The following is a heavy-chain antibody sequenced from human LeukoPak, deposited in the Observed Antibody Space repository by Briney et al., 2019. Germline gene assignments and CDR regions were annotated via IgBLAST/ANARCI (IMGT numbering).Heavy chain of an antibody. Sequence: GGSLGLSCAASGFTFDDYGMTWVRQAPGKGLEWVSGISWNSGSIGYADSVKGRFTISRDNAKNSLYLQMNSLRAEDTALYYCAKDTYLALKGYFDYWGQGTLVTVSS. CDR3: AKDTYLALKGYFDY. V-gene: IGHV3-9*01. J-gene: IGHJ4*02. CDR2: ISWNSGSI. CDR1: GFTFDDYG.